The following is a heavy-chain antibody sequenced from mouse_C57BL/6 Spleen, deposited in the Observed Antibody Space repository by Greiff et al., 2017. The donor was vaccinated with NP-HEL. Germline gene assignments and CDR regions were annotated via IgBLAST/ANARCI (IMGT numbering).Heavy chain of an antibody. CDR1: GFSLTSYG. CDR3: AKNCGGNCWYFDV. D-gene: IGHD2-1*01. CDR2: IWRGGST. V-gene: IGHV2-5*01. J-gene: IGHJ1*03. Sequence: VQLQQSGPGLVQPSQSLSITCTVSGFSLTSYGVHWVRQSPGKGLEWLGVIWRGGSTDYNAAFMSRLSITKDNSKSQVFFKMNSLQADDTAIYYCAKNCGGNCWYFDVWGTGTTVTVSS.